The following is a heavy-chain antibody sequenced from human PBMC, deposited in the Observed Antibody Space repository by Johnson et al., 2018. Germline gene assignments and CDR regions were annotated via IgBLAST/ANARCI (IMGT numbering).Heavy chain of an antibody. CDR2: ISSSSSYL. CDR1: GFTFSSYS. D-gene: IGHD6-13*01. Sequence: DQLVQSGGCLVEDGVSLRLTCEASGFTFSSYSMNWVRQAPGKGLEWVSSISSSSSYLYYADSVKGRFTISSDNAKNSLYLQMNSLRAEDTAVYYCGRDLSGYSYYYYGMDVWGQGTTVTVSS. CDR3: GRDLSGYSYYYYGMDV. J-gene: IGHJ6*02. V-gene: IGHV3-21*01.